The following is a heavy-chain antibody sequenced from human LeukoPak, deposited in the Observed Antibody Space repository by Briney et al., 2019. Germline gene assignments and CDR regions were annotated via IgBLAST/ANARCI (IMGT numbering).Heavy chain of an antibody. CDR2: IYYSGST. Sequence: PSETLSLTCTVSGGSISSSSYYWGWIRQPPGKGLEWLGSIYYSGSTYYNPSLQSRVTISVDTYKNQFSLKLSAVAAADTAVYYCGRGGVDTAMVKVWFDPWGQGTLVTVSS. J-gene: IGHJ5*02. CDR3: GRGGVDTAMVKVWFDP. D-gene: IGHD5-18*01. CDR1: GGSISSSSYY. V-gene: IGHV4-39*01.